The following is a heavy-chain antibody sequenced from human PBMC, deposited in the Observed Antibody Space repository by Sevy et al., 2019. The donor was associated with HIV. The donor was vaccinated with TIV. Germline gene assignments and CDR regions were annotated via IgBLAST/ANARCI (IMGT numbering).Heavy chain of an antibody. CDR1: GFTFSSYS. CDR2: ISTSSSYT. J-gene: IGHJ4*02. CDR3: ARGPIVVVPAAPPPDFDY. Sequence: GGSLRLSCAASGFTFSSYSMNWVRQAPGKGLEWVSSISTSSSYTYYADSVKGRLPISRDNAKNSLYLQMNSLKAEDTAVYYCARGPIVVVPAAPPPDFDYWGQGTLVTVSS. D-gene: IGHD2-2*01. V-gene: IGHV3-21*01.